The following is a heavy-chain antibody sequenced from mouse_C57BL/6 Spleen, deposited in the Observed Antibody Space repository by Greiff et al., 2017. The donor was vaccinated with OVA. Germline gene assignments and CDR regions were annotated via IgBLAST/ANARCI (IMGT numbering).Heavy chain of an antibody. V-gene: IGHV5-17*01. CDR1: GFTFSDYG. Sequence: EVQRVESGGGLVKPGGSLKLSCAASGFTFSDYGMHWVRQAPEKGLEWVAYIWRGSSTIYYADTVKGRFTISRDNAKNTLFLQMPSLRSEDTAMYYCASQRDLYFDVWGTGTTVTVSS. J-gene: IGHJ1*03. CDR2: IWRGSSTI. CDR3: ASQRDLYFDV.